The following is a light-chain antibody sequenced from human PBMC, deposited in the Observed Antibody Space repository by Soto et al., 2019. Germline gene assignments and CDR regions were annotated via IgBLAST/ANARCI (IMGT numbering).Light chain of an antibody. CDR2: EVT. J-gene: IGLJ3*02. Sequence: QSALTQPASVSGSPGQSITIPCTGTSTDVGHYNYVSWYQQRPGKAPKLMIYEVTNRPSGVSDRFSGSRSGNTASLTISGLRAEDEADYYCSSYTGFNSAVFGGGTKVTVL. CDR3: SSYTGFNSAV. V-gene: IGLV2-14*01. CDR1: STDVGHYNY.